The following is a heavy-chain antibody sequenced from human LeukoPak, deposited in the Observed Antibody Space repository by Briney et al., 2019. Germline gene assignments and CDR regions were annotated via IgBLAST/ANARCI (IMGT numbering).Heavy chain of an antibody. CDR3: ARGRIAASWGTFDI. CDR1: GFTFSSYS. Sequence: GGSLRLSCAASGFTFSSYSMHWVRQAPGKGLEWVAVISYDGSNKYYADSVKGRFTISRDNSQNTLDLQMNLRAEDAAVYYCARGRIAASWGTFDIWGQGTMVTVSS. V-gene: IGHV3-30-3*01. J-gene: IGHJ3*02. CDR2: ISYDGSNK. D-gene: IGHD6-13*01.